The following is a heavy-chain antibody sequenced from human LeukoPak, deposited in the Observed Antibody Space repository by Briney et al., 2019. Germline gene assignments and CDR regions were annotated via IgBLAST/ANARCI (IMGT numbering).Heavy chain of an antibody. CDR1: GFTFGSHA. CDR3: GKTTVGYSSGQKPAWPVDY. Sequence: QPGGSLRLSCEASGFTFGSHAMYWVRQAPGKGLEWVAGIFGSGGSPHYADPVEGRFTISRDNSRNTVYLQINSLRAEDTAVYYCGKTTVGYSSGQKPAWPVDYWGQGTLVTVAS. CDR2: IFGSGGSP. D-gene: IGHD5-18*01. J-gene: IGHJ4*02. V-gene: IGHV3-23*01.